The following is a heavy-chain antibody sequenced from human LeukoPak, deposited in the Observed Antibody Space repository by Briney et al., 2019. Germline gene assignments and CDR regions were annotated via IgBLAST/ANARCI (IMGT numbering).Heavy chain of an antibody. J-gene: IGHJ6*02. CDR2: TYYRSKWYN. CDR1: GDSVSSNSVA. D-gene: IGHD2-15*01. V-gene: IGHV6-1*01. CDR3: AREGTPDIVVVVAGHPYYYYYGMDV. Sequence: SQTLSLTCAISGDSVSSNSVAWNWIRQSPSRGLEWLGRTYYRSKWYNDYAVSVKSRITINPDTSKNQFSLQLNSVTPEDTAVYYCAREGTPDIVVVVAGHPYYYYYGMDVWGQGTTVTVSS.